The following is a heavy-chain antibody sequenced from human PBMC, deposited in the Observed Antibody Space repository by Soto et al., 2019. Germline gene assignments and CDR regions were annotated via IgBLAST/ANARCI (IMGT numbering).Heavy chain of an antibody. J-gene: IGHJ4*02. V-gene: IGHV2-5*02. CDR2: IYWDDDK. CDR3: AHTTRRDGYK. Sequence: QITLKESGPTLVKPTQTLTLTCTFSGFSLSTSGVGVGWIRQPPGKALEWLALIYWDDDKRYSPSLKSRLTIXRDPSKNQMVLTMTNMDPVDKATYYWAHTTRRDGYKWGKGTLVTVSS. CDR1: GFSLSTSGVG. D-gene: IGHD5-12*01.